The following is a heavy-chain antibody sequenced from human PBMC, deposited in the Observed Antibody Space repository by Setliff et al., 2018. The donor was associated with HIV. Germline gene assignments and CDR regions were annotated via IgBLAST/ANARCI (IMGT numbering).Heavy chain of an antibody. D-gene: IGHD3-22*01. J-gene: IGHJ4*02. CDR1: GYRFTDFY. V-gene: IGHV1-2*02. CDR2: INPKSGAT. CDR3: ARLGRAIDRGGYSLRFDY. Sequence: ASVKVSCKTFGYRFTDFYVNWVRQAPGQGLEWMGWINPKSGATKNAQKFQGRVTMTRDTSISTVYMELSSLRSDDTALYYCARLGRAIDRGGYSLRFDYWGQGTLVTVSS.